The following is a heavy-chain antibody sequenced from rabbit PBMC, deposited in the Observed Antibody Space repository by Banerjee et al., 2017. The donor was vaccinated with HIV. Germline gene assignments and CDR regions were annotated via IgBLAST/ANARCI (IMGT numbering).Heavy chain of an antibody. Sequence: QQLVESGGGLVKPGGSLTVTCTASGFTVSSYWIHWVRQAPGKGLEWIGRINTGSGSTDYASWVNGRFTISSDNAQNTVSLQIISLTAADTAMYYCPRDPTYFNLWGPGTLVTVS. CDR1: GFTVSSYW. V-gene: IGHV1S7*01. J-gene: IGHJ4*01. CDR2: INTGSGST. CDR3: PRDPTYFNL. D-gene: IGHD5-1*01.